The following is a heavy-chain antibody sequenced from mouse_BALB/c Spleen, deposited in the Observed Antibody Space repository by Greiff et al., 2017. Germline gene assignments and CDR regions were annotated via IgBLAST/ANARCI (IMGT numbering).Heavy chain of an antibody. CDR3: ARTYYAIGGGAWFAY. V-gene: IGHV2-6-4*01. J-gene: IGHJ3*01. Sequence: VQLQQSGPGLVAPSQSLSITCTVSGFSLSRYSVHWVRQPPGKGLEWLGMIWGGGSTDYNSALNSRLSISKDNSKSQFFLKMSSLQTDDTAMYYCARTYYAIGGGAWFAYWGEGTLVTVSA. D-gene: IGHD2-10*01. CDR2: IWGGGST. CDR1: GFSLSRYS.